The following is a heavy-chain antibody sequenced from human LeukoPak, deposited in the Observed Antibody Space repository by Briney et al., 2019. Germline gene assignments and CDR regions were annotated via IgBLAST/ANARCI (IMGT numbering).Heavy chain of an antibody. CDR3: AKRADSSSHSSDY. J-gene: IGHJ4*02. V-gene: IGHV3-48*04. Sequence: PGGSLRLSCAASGFSFSSYGMKWVRQAPGKGLEWVSYIRSSDGTTYYADSEKGRFTISRDNAKNSLYLQMDSLRAEDTAVYYCAKRADSSSHSSDYWGQGTLVTVSS. CDR1: GFSFSSYG. D-gene: IGHD3-22*01. CDR2: IRSSDGTT.